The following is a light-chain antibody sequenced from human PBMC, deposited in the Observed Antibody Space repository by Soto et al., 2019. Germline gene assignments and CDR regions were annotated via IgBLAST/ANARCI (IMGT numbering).Light chain of an antibody. J-gene: IGKJ3*01. CDR1: QGISSY. Sequence: IQLTQSPSSLSASVGDRVTITCRASQGISSYLAWYQQKPGKAPKLLIYAASTLHSGVPSRFSGSGSGTDFTLTISSLQPEDFAAYSCQQPDTFGPGTKVHIK. V-gene: IGKV1-9*01. CDR3: QQPDT. CDR2: AAS.